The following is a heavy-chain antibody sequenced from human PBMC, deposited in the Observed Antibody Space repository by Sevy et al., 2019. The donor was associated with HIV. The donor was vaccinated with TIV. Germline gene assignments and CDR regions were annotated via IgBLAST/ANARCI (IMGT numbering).Heavy chain of an antibody. CDR1: GGSISSSSYY. CDR3: ARQRDYYGSGSYYNVLDY. V-gene: IGHV4-39*01. D-gene: IGHD3-10*01. CDR2: IYYSGST. Sequence: LETLSLTCTVSGGSISSSSYYWGWIRQPPGKGLEWIGSIYYSGSTYYNPSLKSRVTISVDTSKNQFSLKLSSVTAADTAVYYCARQRDYYGSGSYYNVLDYWGQGTLVTVSS. J-gene: IGHJ4*02.